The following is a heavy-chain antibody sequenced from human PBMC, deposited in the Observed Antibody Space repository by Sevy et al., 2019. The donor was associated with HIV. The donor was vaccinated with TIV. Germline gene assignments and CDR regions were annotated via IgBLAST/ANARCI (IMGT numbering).Heavy chain of an antibody. CDR3: ARTGPRIAAAGGEFDY. V-gene: IGHV4-59*01. CDR1: GGSISSYY. Sequence: SETLSLTCTVSGGSISSYYWSWIRQPPGKGLEWIGYIYYSGSTNYNPSLKSRVTISVDTSKNQFSLKLSSVTAADTAMYYCARTGPRIAAAGGEFDYWGQGTLVTVSS. J-gene: IGHJ4*02. D-gene: IGHD6-13*01. CDR2: IYYSGST.